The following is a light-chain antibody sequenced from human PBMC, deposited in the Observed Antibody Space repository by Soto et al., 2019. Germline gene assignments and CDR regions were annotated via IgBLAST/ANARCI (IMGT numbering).Light chain of an antibody. J-gene: IGKJ5*01. CDR2: DAS. V-gene: IGKV1-33*01. CDR1: QDISNS. Sequence: DIQMTQSPSSLSASVGDRVTITCRASQDISNSLNWYQQRPGKAPKLLIYDASNLERGVPSRFSGTRSGTHFTFAITSLQPEDVATYYGQQSDSLPITFGQGTRLEI. CDR3: QQSDSLPIT.